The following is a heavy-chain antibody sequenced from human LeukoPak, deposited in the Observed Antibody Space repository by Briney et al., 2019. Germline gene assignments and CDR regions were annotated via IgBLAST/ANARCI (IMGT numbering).Heavy chain of an antibody. Sequence: GSSVKVSYKDSGYTFTSYGISWVRQAPGQGLEWMGWISAYNGNTHYAQKLQGRVTMTTDTSTSAAYMELRSLRSDDTAVYYCARGRADYYDSSGYCHRYGMDVWGQGTTVTVSS. CDR2: ISAYNGNT. D-gene: IGHD3-22*01. CDR3: ARGRADYYDSSGYCHRYGMDV. J-gene: IGHJ6*02. CDR1: GYTFTSYG. V-gene: IGHV1-18*01.